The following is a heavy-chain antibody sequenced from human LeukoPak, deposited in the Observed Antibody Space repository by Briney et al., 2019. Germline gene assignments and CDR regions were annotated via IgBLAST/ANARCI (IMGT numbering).Heavy chain of an antibody. CDR1: GGPISSYY. V-gene: IGHV4-59*01. CDR3: ARGVGATTPDY. D-gene: IGHD1-26*01. CDR2: IYYSGSA. J-gene: IGHJ4*02. Sequence: SETLSLTCTVSGGPISSYYWSWIRQPPGKGLEWIGYIYYSGSANYNPSLKSRVTIPVDTSKNQFSLKLSSVTAADTAVYYCARGVGATTPDYWGQGTLVTVSS.